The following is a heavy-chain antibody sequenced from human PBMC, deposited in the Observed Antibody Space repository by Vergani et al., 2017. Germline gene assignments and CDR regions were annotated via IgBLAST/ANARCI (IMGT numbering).Heavy chain of an antibody. Sequence: QVQLQESGPGLVKPSETLSLTCTVSGGSISSYYWSWIRQPPGKGLEWIGYIYYSGSTNFNSSLKSRVTISVDTSKNQFSLKLSSVTAADTAVYYCARTTGDQRPVSVWGQGTLVTGSS. CDR1: GGSISSYY. CDR3: ARTTGDQRPVSV. CDR2: IYYSGST. D-gene: IGHD7-27*01. J-gene: IGHJ4*02. V-gene: IGHV4-59*01.